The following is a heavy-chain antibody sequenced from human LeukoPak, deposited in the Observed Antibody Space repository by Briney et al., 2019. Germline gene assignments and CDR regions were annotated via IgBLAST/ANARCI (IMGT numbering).Heavy chain of an antibody. D-gene: IGHD6-13*01. J-gene: IGHJ3*02. V-gene: IGHV4-39*07. CDR3: ARDSSSWETRLRVAFDI. Sequence: PSQTLSLTCTVSGGSISSGSYYWGWIRQPPGKGLEWIGSIYYSGSTYYNPSLKSRVTISVDTSKNQFSLKLSSVTAADTAVYYCARDSSSWETRLRVAFDIWGQGTMVTVSS. CDR2: IYYSGST. CDR1: GGSISSGSYY.